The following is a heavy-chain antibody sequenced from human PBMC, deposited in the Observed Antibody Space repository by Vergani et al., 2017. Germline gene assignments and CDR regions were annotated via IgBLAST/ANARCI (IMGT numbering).Heavy chain of an antibody. CDR3: GGVADFYGVGSRLLDL. CDR1: GGSMSGYY. V-gene: IGHV4-59*01. Sequence: QVRLQESGPGLVKTSETLSLTCSVSGGSMSGYYWSWIRQPPGKELEWIGYMYHSGSTNYNPSLETRVTISGDTSKNQFSLKLNSVTAADTAVYYCGGVADFYGVGSRLLDLWGQGILVTVSS. D-gene: IGHD3-10*01. CDR2: MYHSGST. J-gene: IGHJ5*02.